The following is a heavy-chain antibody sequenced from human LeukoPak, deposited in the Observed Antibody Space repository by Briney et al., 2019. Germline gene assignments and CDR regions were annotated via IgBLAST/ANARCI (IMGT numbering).Heavy chain of an antibody. CDR1: GYTFTGYY. J-gene: IGHJ6*02. CDR3: ARADSSSWYVNHYYYYGMDV. Sequence: ASVKVSCKASGYTFTGYYMRWARQAPGQGLEWMGWINPNSGGTNYAQKFQGRVTMTRDTSISTAYMELSRLRSDDTAVYYCARADSSSWYVNHYYYYGMDVWGQGTTVTVSS. D-gene: IGHD6-13*01. V-gene: IGHV1-2*02. CDR2: INPNSGGT.